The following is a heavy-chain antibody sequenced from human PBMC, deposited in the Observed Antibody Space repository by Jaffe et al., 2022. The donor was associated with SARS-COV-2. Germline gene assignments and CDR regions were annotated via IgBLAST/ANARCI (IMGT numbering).Heavy chain of an antibody. CDR2: ISWNSGSI. D-gene: IGHD2-2*01. Sequence: EVQLVESGGGLVQPGRSLRLSCAASGFTFDDYAMHWVRQAPGKGLEWVSGISWNSGSIGYADSVKGRFTISRDNAKNSLYLQMNSLRAEDTALYYCAKGPAAVPAAGLFDYWGQGTLVTVSS. CDR1: GFTFDDYA. V-gene: IGHV3-9*01. J-gene: IGHJ4*02. CDR3: AKGPAAVPAAGLFDY.